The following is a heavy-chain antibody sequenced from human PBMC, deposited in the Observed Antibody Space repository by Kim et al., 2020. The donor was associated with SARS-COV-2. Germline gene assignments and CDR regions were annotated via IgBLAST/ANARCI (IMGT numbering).Heavy chain of an antibody. V-gene: IGHV3-23*01. Sequence: GGSLRLSCAASGFTFSSYAMSWVRQAPGKGLEWVSAISGSGGSTYYADSVKGRFTISRDNSKNTLYLQMNSLRAEDTAVYYCAKGTLYSSGWSPPLHVYWGQGTLVTVSS. D-gene: IGHD6-19*01. CDR1: GFTFSSYA. J-gene: IGHJ4*02. CDR2: ISGSGGST. CDR3: AKGTLYSSGWSPPLHVY.